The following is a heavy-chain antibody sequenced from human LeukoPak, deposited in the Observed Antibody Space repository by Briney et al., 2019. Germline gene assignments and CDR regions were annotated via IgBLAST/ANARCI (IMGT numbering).Heavy chain of an antibody. D-gene: IGHD2-2*01. V-gene: IGHV3-30*02. CDR1: GFTFSSYG. Sequence: GGSLRLSCAASGFTFSSYGMHWVRQAPGKGLEWVAFIRYDGSNKYYADSVKGRFTISRDNSKNTLYLQMNSLRAGDTAVYCAKSFRSTSLDYWGQGTLVTVSS. CDR3: AKSFRSTSLDY. CDR2: IRYDGSNK. J-gene: IGHJ4*02.